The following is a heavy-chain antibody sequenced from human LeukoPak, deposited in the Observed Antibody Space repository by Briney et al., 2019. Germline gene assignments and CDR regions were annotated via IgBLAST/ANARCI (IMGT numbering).Heavy chain of an antibody. CDR2: KNAGNCNT. J-gene: IGHJ4*02. CDR3: ARDKGQLWLSGSFDY. V-gene: IGHV1-3*01. D-gene: IGHD5-18*01. CDR1: GYTLTIYA. Sequence: ASVHVSSTACGYTLTIYAMHWVRQAPGQRLEWMGWKNAGNCNTKYSQKFQGRITITRDTSASTAYMELSSLRSEDTAVYYCARDKGQLWLSGSFDYWGQGTLVTVSS.